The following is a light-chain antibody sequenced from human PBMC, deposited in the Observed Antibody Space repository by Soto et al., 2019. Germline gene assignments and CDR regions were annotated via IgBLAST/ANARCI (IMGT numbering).Light chain of an antibody. CDR3: SLWDDSLNGVV. CDR2: SNN. Sequence: QSVLTQPPSASGTPGQRVTISCFGSRSNIGSNTVNWYQQVPGTAPKLLIYSNNQRPSGVPGRFSGSKSGTSASLAISGLQSDDEADYYCSLWDDSLNGVVFGGGTQLTVL. J-gene: IGLJ2*01. V-gene: IGLV1-44*01. CDR1: RSNIGSNT.